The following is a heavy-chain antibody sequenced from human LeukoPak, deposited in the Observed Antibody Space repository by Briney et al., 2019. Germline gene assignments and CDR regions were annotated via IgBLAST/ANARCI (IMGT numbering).Heavy chain of an antibody. Sequence: SQTLSLTCTVSGGSISSGGYYWSWIRQHPGKGLEWIGYIYYSGSTYYNPSLKSRVTISVDTPKNQFSLKLSSVTAADTAVYYCARDPLDYDILTGYKSRFDYWGQGTLVTVSS. D-gene: IGHD3-9*01. CDR2: IYYSGST. CDR3: ARDPLDYDILTGYKSRFDY. CDR1: GGSISSGGYY. V-gene: IGHV4-31*03. J-gene: IGHJ4*02.